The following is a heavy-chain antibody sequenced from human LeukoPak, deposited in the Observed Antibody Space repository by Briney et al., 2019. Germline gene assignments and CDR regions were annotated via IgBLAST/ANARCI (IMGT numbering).Heavy chain of an antibody. CDR1: GYTSTGYY. Sequence: ASVKVSCKASGYTSTGYYMHWVRQAPGQGLEWMGRINPNSGGTNYAQKFQGRVTMTRDTSISTAYMELSRLRSDDTAVYYCAREPTYSGSYYYYYMDVWGKGTTVTVSS. D-gene: IGHD1-26*01. CDR3: AREPTYSGSYYYYYMDV. J-gene: IGHJ6*03. CDR2: INPNSGGT. V-gene: IGHV1-2*06.